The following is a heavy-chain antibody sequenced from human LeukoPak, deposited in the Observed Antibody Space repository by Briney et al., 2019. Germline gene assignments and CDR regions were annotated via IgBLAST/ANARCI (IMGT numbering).Heavy chain of an antibody. J-gene: IGHJ6*03. Sequence: SETLSLTCTVSGGSIGSSSYYWGWIRQPPGRGLEWIESIYSSGTTYYNPSLQSRVTISVDTSKNQFSLKLSSVTAADTAVYYCARHGYCSGGSCYSWGYYYYMDVWGKGTTVTISS. V-gene: IGHV4-39*01. CDR1: GGSIGSSSYY. CDR3: ARHGYCSGGSCYSWGYYYYMDV. CDR2: IYSSGTT. D-gene: IGHD2-15*01.